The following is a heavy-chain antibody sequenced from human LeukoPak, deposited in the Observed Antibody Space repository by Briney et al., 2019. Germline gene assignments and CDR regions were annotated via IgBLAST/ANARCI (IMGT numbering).Heavy chain of an antibody. D-gene: IGHD3-16*01. V-gene: IGHV3-48*01. CDR3: ARRSEFGVLYYMDV. CDR1: GFTFSSYS. J-gene: IGHJ6*03. Sequence: GGSLRLSCAASGFTFSSYSMNWVRQAPGKGLEWVSYISGSSGTIYYADSVKGRFTISRDNAKNSLYLQMNTLRAEDTAVYYCARRSEFGVLYYMDVWGKGTTVTVSS. CDR2: ISGSSGTI.